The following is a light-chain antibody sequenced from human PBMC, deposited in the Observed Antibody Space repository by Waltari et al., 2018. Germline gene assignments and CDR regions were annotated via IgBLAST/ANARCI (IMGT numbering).Light chain of an antibody. CDR1: QNINTW. Sequence: DIQMTQSPSTLSASVGDRVTITCRASQNINTWLAWHQQKPGKAPKLLIYKASSLESGVPSRFSGSGSGTEFTLTISSLQPDDFATYYCLQYNGAPRTFDQGP. J-gene: IGKJ1*01. CDR3: LQYNGAPRT. CDR2: KAS. V-gene: IGKV1-5*03.